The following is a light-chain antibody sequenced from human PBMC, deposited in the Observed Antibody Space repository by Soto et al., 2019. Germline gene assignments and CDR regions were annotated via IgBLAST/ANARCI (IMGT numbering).Light chain of an antibody. Sequence: EIVLTQSPGTLSLSLGERATLSCRASQSVSSIYLAWYQQKPGQAPRLLIYGTSSRATSIPDSFSGSGSGTDFTLPISRLEPEDFAVYYCQQYGSSPRYSFGQGTTLEIK. CDR1: QSVSSIY. V-gene: IGKV3-20*01. CDR2: GTS. J-gene: IGKJ2*03. CDR3: QQYGSSPRYS.